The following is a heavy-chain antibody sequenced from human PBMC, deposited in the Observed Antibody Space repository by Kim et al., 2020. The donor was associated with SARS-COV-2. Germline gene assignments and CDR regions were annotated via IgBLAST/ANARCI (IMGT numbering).Heavy chain of an antibody. CDR3: GRDLMGSGGYYGIDV. CDR1: GFTFSSYG. V-gene: IGHV3-33*01. Sequence: GGSLRLSCEASGFTFSSYGMHWVRQAPGKGLEWVAVIWFDGSKKYYADSVKGRFTISRDNSKNTLYLQMNSLIADDTAVYYCGRDLMGSGGYYGIDVWG. CDR2: IWFDGSKK. D-gene: IGHD3-16*01. J-gene: IGHJ6*02.